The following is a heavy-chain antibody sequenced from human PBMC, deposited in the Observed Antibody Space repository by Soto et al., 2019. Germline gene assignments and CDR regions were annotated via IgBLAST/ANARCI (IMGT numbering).Heavy chain of an antibody. V-gene: IGHV4-30-2*01. D-gene: IGHD1-7*01. Sequence: LSLTCGVSGASIGSGAYSWSWIRQPPGKGLEWIGNFYHSGTTYYSPSLRSRVTISLDRSKNQFSLKLTSVTAADTAVYYCARLFSNFRHFFDYWGHGTLVTVSS. CDR2: FYHSGTT. J-gene: IGHJ4*01. CDR3: ARLFSNFRHFFDY. CDR1: GASIGSGAYS.